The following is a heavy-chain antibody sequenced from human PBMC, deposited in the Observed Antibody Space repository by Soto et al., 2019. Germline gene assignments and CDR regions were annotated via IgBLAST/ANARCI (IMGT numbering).Heavy chain of an antibody. V-gene: IGHV3-23*01. J-gene: IGHJ6*02. D-gene: IGHD3-10*01. Sequence: EVQLLESGGGLVQPGGSLRLSCAASGFTFSSYAMSWVRQAPGKGLEWVSAISGSGGSTYYADSVNGRFTISRDNSKNTLYLQMNSLRAEDTAVYYCAKDRWFHSWTYGMDVWGHGTTVTVSS. CDR3: AKDRWFHSWTYGMDV. CDR2: ISGSGGST. CDR1: GFTFSSYA.